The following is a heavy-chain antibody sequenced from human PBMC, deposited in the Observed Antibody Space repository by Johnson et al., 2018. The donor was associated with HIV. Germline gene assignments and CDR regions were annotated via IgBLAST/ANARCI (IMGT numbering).Heavy chain of an antibody. Sequence: VQLVESGGGLVQPGGSLRLSCAASGFTVNSNYINWVRQAPGKGLECVSGIYSGGRTYYADSVKGRFTISRDNSKNTLYLQMNSLRAEDTAVYYCARDSGVPGNDAFDIWGQGTMVTVSS. J-gene: IGHJ3*02. CDR2: IYSGGRT. CDR1: GFTVNSNY. D-gene: IGHD3-10*01. V-gene: IGHV3-66*01. CDR3: ARDSGVPGNDAFDI.